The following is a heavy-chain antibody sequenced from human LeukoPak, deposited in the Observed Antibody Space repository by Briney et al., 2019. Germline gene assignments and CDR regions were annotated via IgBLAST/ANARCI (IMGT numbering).Heavy chain of an antibody. CDR2: ISGGGGNT. CDR3: ATSPGRYCGGDCYFDS. Sequence: PGGSLRLSCAASGFTFSSYAMSWVRQAPGKGLEWVSSISGGGGNTYYADSVKGRLTISRDNFKNTVYLQLNSLRAEDTAVYYCATSPGRYCGGDCYFDSWGQGSLVTVSS. J-gene: IGHJ4*02. V-gene: IGHV3-23*01. D-gene: IGHD2-21*02. CDR1: GFTFSSYA.